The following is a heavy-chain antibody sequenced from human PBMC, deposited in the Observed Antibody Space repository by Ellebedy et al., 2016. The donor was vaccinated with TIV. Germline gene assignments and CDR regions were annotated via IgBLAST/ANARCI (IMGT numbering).Heavy chain of an antibody. CDR1: GDSISRSNW. CDR3: ASLPDYRVGFVDEPMVWGH. V-gene: IGHV4-4*02. Sequence: SETLSLTCAVSGDSISRSNWWSWVRQPPGKGLEWIGEIYHTGSTNYNPSLKSRVTISVDKSNNQFSLKLTSVTAADTAIYYCASLPDYRVGFVDEPMVWGHWGQGTLVTVSS. J-gene: IGHJ4*02. CDR2: IYHTGST. D-gene: IGHD3-10*01.